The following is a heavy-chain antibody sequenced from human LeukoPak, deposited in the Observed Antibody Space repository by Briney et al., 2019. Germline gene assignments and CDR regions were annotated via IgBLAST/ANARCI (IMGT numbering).Heavy chain of an antibody. V-gene: IGHV3-7*01. CDR3: ARDRATSDV. CDR2: IKQDGSEK. D-gene: IGHD1-1*01. Sequence: GGSLRLSCAASGFPLNDYWMSWVRPAPGKGLEWVANIKQDGSEKFYVGSVKGRFTISRDNAKSSLYLQMNSLRAEDTAVYYCARDRATSDVWGQGTTVTVSS. CDR1: GFPLNDYW. J-gene: IGHJ6*02.